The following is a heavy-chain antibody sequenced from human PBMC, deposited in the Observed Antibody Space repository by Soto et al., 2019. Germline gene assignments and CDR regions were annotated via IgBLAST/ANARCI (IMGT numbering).Heavy chain of an antibody. CDR1: GGSISSSNW. CDR3: ARDIAVAGTNYFDY. J-gene: IGHJ4*02. D-gene: IGHD6-19*01. V-gene: IGHV4-4*02. Sequence: LETLSLTCAASGGSISSSNWWSWVRQPPGKGLEWIGEIYHSGSTNYNPSLKSRVTISVDKSKNQFSLKLSSVTAADTAVYYCARDIAVAGTNYFDYWGQGTLVTVSS. CDR2: IYHSGST.